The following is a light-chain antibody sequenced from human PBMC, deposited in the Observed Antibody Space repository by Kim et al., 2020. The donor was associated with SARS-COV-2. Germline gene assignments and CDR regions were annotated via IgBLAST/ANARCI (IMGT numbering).Light chain of an antibody. V-gene: IGLV2-11*01. CDR3: CSYAGSYWV. CDR1: SSDVGGYNY. Sequence: QSALTQPRSVSGSPGQSVTISCTGTSSDVGGYNYVSWYQQHPGKAPKVMIYDVSKRPSGVPPRFSGSKSGNTASLTISGLQAEDDADYYCCSYAGSYWVFGGGTQLTVL. J-gene: IGLJ3*02. CDR2: DVS.